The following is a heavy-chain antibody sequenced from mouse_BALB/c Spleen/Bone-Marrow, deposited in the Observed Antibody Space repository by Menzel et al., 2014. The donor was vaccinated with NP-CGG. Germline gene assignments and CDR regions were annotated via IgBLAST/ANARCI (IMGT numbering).Heavy chain of an antibody. J-gene: IGHJ4*01. CDR3: ARTTMITTGGYYAMDY. CDR1: GYTLTSYW. Sequence: VQLQESGAELARPGASVKLSCKASGYTLTSYWMQWVKQRPGQGLEWVGAIYPGDGDTRYTQKFKGKATLTADKSSSTAYMQLSSLASEDSAVYYSARTTMITTGGYYAMDYWGQGTSVTVSS. CDR2: IYPGDGDT. V-gene: IGHV1-87*01. D-gene: IGHD2-4*01.